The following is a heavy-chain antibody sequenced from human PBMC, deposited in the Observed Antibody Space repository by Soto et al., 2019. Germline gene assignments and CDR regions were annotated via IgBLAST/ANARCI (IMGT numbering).Heavy chain of an antibody. V-gene: IGHV5-51*01. Sequence: GESLKISGKGSGYSFTSYWIGWVRQMPGKGLEWMGIIYPGDSDTRYSPSFQGQVTISADKSISTAYLQWSSLKASDTAMYYCARRSSDSGYDYYYYYMDVWGKGTTGTVSS. CDR1: GYSFTSYW. CDR2: IYPGDSDT. CDR3: ARRSSDSGYDYYYYYMDV. J-gene: IGHJ6*03. D-gene: IGHD5-12*01.